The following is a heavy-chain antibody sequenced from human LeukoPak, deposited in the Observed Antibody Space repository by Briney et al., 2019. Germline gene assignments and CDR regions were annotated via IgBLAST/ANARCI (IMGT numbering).Heavy chain of an antibody. CDR3: TRSSGYFYGAFYYYYMDV. J-gene: IGHJ6*03. D-gene: IGHD3-22*01. V-gene: IGHV4-31*03. Sequence: EPSETLSLTCTVSGGSISSGGYYWSWIRQHPGKGLEWIGYIYYTGSTYYNPSLKSRVTMSIDTSKNQFSLNLSSVTAADTAVYYCTRSSGYFYGAFYYYYMDVWGKGTTVTVSS. CDR2: IYYTGST. CDR1: GGSISSGGYY.